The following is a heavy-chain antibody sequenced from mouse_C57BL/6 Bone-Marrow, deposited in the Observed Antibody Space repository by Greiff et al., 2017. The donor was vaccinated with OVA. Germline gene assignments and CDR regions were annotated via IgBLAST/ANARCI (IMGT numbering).Heavy chain of an antibody. Sequence: QFQLQQSGAELVRPGSSVKLSCKASGYTFTSYWMDWVKQRPGQGLEWIGNIYPSDSETHYNQKFKDKATLTVDKSSSTAYMQLSSLTSEDSAVYYCARDLLLRAWFAYWGQGTLVTVSA. D-gene: IGHD1-1*01. CDR1: GYTFTSYW. V-gene: IGHV1-61*01. CDR2: IYPSDSET. J-gene: IGHJ3*01. CDR3: ARDLLLRAWFAY.